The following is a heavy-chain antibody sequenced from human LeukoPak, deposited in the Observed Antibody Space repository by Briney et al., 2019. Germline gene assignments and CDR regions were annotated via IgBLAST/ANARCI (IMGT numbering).Heavy chain of an antibody. Sequence: PPGRSLRLSCAASGFTFSSYAMHWVRQAPGKGLEWVAVISYDGSNKYYADSVKGRFTISRDNSKNTLYLQMDSLRAEDTAVYYCARGEVVVVPAAPSELDAFDIWGQGTMVTVSS. J-gene: IGHJ3*02. V-gene: IGHV3-30*04. CDR3: ARGEVVVVPAAPSELDAFDI. CDR1: GFTFSSYA. CDR2: ISYDGSNK. D-gene: IGHD2-2*01.